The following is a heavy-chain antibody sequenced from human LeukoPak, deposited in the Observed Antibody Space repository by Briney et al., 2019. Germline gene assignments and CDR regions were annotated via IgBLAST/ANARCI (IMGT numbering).Heavy chain of an antibody. CDR1: GGTFSSYA. CDR3: ARYIVGATEFDP. D-gene: IGHD1-26*01. J-gene: IGHJ5*02. V-gene: IGHV1-69*06. Sequence: SVKVSCKASGGTFSSYAISWVRQAPGQGLEWMGGIIPIFGTANYAQKFQGRVTITADKSTSTAYMELSSLRSEDTAVYYCARYIVGATEFDPWGQGTLVTVSS. CDR2: IIPIFGTA.